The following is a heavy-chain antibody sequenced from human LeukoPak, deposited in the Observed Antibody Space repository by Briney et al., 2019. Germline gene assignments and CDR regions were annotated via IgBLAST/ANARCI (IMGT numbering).Heavy chain of an antibody. J-gene: IGHJ5*02. D-gene: IGHD2-2*01. CDR3: ARERGYCSSTSCYRWFDP. Sequence: SETLSLTCTVSGGSISSSSYYWGWIRQPPGKGLEWIGSIYYSGSTYYNPSLKSRVTISVDTSKNQFSLKLSSVTAADTAVYYCARERGYCSSTSCYRWFDPWGQGTLVTVSS. V-gene: IGHV4-39*07. CDR2: IYYSGST. CDR1: GGSISSSSYY.